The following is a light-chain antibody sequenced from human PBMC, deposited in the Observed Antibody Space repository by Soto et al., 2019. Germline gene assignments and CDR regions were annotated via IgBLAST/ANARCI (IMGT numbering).Light chain of an antibody. Sequence: DIQMTQSPSSLSASVGKRVTITCRASQSISTYLNWYQKKPGKAPNLLIYDASRLQSGVPSRFSGSGGGTDFTLSISSLQPEDFATYFCQQSYMDPITFGQGTRLEIK. CDR2: DAS. CDR1: QSISTY. CDR3: QQSYMDPIT. V-gene: IGKV1-39*01. J-gene: IGKJ5*01.